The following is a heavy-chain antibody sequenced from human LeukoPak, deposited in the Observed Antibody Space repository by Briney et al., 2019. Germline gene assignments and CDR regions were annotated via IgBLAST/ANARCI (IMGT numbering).Heavy chain of an antibody. Sequence: PGRSLRLSCAASGFTFSSYGMHWVRQAPGKGLERVAVISYDGSDKYYADSVKGRFTISRDNSKNTLYLQMNSLRAEDTAVYYCASDMTTVTTSFDYWGQGTLVTVSS. CDR3: ASDMTTVTTSFDY. V-gene: IGHV3-30*03. J-gene: IGHJ4*02. CDR1: GFTFSSYG. D-gene: IGHD4-17*01. CDR2: ISYDGSDK.